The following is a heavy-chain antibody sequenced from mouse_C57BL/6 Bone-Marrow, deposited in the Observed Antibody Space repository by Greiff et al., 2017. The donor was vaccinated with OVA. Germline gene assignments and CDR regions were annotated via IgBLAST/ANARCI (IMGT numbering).Heavy chain of an antibody. D-gene: IGHD2-5*01. J-gene: IGHJ3*01. CDR3: ARSHYSNLFAY. V-gene: IGHV1-59*01. CDR1: GYTITSYW. Sequence: QVQLQQPGAELVRPGTSVKLSCKASGYTITSYWMHWVKQRPGQGLEWIGVIDPSDSYTNYNQKFKGKATLTVDTSSSTAYMQLSSLTSEDSAVYYCARSHYSNLFAYWGQGTLVTVSA. CDR2: IDPSDSYT.